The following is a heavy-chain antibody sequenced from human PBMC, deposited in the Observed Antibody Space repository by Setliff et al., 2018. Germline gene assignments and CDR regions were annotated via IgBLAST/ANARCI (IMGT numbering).Heavy chain of an antibody. V-gene: IGHV4-39*02. J-gene: IGHJ4*02. D-gene: IGHD2-21*01. Sequence: SETLSLTCIVSSGSISTSNYFWGWIRQPPGRGLEWIGSMYSSGTTNYNPSLKSRVTMSVDTSKSLLSLKLSSVTTTDTAVYYCAGLFRDGWNYFDSWGQGTLVTVSS. CDR1: SGSISTSNYF. CDR3: AGLFRDGWNYFDS. CDR2: MYSSGTT.